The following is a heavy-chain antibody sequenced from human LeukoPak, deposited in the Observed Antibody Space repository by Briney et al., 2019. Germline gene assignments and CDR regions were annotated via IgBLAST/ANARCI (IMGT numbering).Heavy chain of an antibody. CDR1: GFTFSDCA. Sequence: GGSLRLSCAASGFTFSDCAMSWVRQAPGKGLEWVSLIRDSGASTYYADSVKGRFTISRDNAKNTLYLQMNSLRAEDTAVYYCARDGGYYFDYWGQGTLVTVSS. CDR2: IRDSGAST. V-gene: IGHV3-23*01. CDR3: ARDGGYYFDY. D-gene: IGHD2-15*01. J-gene: IGHJ4*02.